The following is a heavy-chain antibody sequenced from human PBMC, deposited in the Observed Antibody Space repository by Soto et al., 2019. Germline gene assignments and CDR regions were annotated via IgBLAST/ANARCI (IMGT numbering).Heavy chain of an antibody. D-gene: IGHD3-10*01. CDR3: AKDLNYYGSGSYYYAMDV. CDR2: ISWNSGSI. Sequence: GGSLRLSCAASGFTFDDYAMHWVRQAPGKGLEWVSGISWNSGSIGYADSVKGRFTISRDNAKNSLYLQMNSLRAEDTALYYCAKDLNYYGSGSYYYAMDVWGQGTTVTVSS. CDR1: GFTFDDYA. J-gene: IGHJ6*02. V-gene: IGHV3-9*01.